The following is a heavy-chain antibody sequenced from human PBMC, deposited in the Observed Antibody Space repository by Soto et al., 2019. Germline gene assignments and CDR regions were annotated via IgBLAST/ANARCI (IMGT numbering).Heavy chain of an antibody. CDR3: ARGMGRRALYGSGSYYTLLAFDI. V-gene: IGHV3-30-3*01. D-gene: IGHD3-10*01. Sequence: QVQLVESGGGVVQPGRSLRLSCAASGFTFSSYAMHWVRQAPGKGLEWVAVISYDGSNKYYADSVKSRFTISRDNSKNTLYLQMNSLRAEDTAVYYCARGMGRRALYGSGSYYTLLAFDIWGQGTMVTVSS. J-gene: IGHJ3*02. CDR1: GFTFSSYA. CDR2: ISYDGSNK.